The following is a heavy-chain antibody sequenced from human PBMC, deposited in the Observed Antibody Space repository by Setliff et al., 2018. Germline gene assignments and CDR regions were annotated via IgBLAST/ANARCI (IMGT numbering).Heavy chain of an antibody. D-gene: IGHD1-26*01. CDR1: GDSISDAS. Sequence: PSETLSLTCTVSGDSISDASIMAWIRQPPGKGLEFIGYVFYNGAAKYDPSLKSRVTMSVDTSKTQFSLKLNSMTTADTAVYYCATTPQNSGSYEVTFDYWGQGTLVTVSS. CDR3: ATTPQNSGSYEVTFDY. CDR2: VFYNGAA. J-gene: IGHJ4*02. V-gene: IGHV4-59*03.